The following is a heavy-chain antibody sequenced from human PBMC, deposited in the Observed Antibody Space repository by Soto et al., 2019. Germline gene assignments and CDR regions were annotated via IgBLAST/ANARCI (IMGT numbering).Heavy chain of an antibody. Sequence: PGGSLRLSCAASGFTFGSYGVHWVRQAPGKGLEWVAVISYDGRYKYYADSVKGRFTISRDNSKNTLYLQMNSLTVEDTAVYFCARGETTVGQANWFDPWGQGTLVTVSS. CDR1: GFTFGSYG. D-gene: IGHD1-1*01. J-gene: IGHJ5*02. CDR3: ARGETTVGQANWFDP. V-gene: IGHV3-30*04. CDR2: ISYDGRYK.